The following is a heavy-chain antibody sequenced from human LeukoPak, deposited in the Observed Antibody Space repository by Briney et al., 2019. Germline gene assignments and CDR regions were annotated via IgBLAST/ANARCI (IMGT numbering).Heavy chain of an antibody. D-gene: IGHD6-13*01. J-gene: IGHJ3*02. CDR2: IYTSGST. CDR3: ARHISGSWYFAFDI. CDR1: GGSISSYY. V-gene: IGHV4-4*09. Sequence: PSETLSLTCTVSGGSISSYYWSWIRQPPGKGLEWIGYIYTSGSTNYNPSLKSRVTISVDTSKNQFSLKLSSVTAADTAVYYCARHISGSWYFAFDIWGQGTMVTVSS.